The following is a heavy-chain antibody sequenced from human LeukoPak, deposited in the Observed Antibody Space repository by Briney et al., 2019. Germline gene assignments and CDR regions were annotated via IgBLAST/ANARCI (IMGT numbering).Heavy chain of an antibody. V-gene: IGHV3-9*01. CDR3: AKDMGSSGWYGRGAFDI. Sequence: PGGSLRLSCAASGFTFDDYAMHWVRQAPGKGLEWVSGISWNSGSIGYADSVKGRFTISRDNAKNSLYLQMNSLRAEDTALYYCAKDMGSSGWYGRGAFDIWGQGTMVTVSS. CDR2: ISWNSGSI. CDR1: GFTFDDYA. D-gene: IGHD6-19*01. J-gene: IGHJ3*02.